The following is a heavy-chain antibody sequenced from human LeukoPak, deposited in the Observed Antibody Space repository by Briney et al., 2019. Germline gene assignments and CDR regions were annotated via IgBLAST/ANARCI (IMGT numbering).Heavy chain of an antibody. CDR3: ARRGVTISGVLVYHYSGLDV. D-gene: IGHD3-3*01. Sequence: GGSLRLSCAGSGFTFSSHWMNWVRQAPGKGLEWVASIKDDGSERHYVDSVKGRFTISRDNAKTSLYLQMSSLRGEDTAVYYCARRGVTISGVLVYHYSGLDVWGQGTTVTVPS. CDR1: GFTFSSHW. J-gene: IGHJ6*02. V-gene: IGHV3-7*01. CDR2: IKDDGSER.